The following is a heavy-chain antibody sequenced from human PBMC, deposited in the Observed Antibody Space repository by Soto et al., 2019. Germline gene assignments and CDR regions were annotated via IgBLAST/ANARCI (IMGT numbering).Heavy chain of an antibody. Sequence: SETLSLTCAVSGGSISSGGYSWSWIRQPPGKGLEWIGYINHSGSTNYNPSLKSRVTISVDTSKNQFSLKLSSVTAADTAVYYCFSSRGYWGQGTLVTVSS. J-gene: IGHJ4*02. CDR2: INHSGST. CDR3: FSSRGY. CDR1: GGSISSGGYS. V-gene: IGHV4-30-2*02. D-gene: IGHD3-10*01.